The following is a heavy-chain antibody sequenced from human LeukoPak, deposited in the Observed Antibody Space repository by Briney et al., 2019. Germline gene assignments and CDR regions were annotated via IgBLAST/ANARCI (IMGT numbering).Heavy chain of an antibody. CDR1: GFTFSSYA. CDR2: ISGNGGYT. J-gene: IGHJ5*02. V-gene: IGHV3-23*01. D-gene: IGHD6-13*01. CDR3: AKDPYSSAWFSRDWFDP. Sequence: GGSLRLSCAASGFTFSSYAMSWVRQAPGKGLEWVSAISGNGGYTYYADSVKGRFTISRDNSKNTLYLQMNSLRAEDTAVYYCAKDPYSSAWFSRDWFDPWGQGTLVTVSS.